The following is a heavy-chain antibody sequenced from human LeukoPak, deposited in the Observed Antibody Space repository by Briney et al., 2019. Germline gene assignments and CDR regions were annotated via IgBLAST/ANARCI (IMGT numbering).Heavy chain of an antibody. V-gene: IGHV3-7*05. D-gene: IGHD3-10*01. CDR2: IKQDGSQK. CDR3: AKLRPHRLLWFGESRLTDGMDV. J-gene: IGHJ6*02. Sequence: GGSLRLSCAASGFTFSSYWMSWVRQAPGKGLEWVATIKQDGSQKEYVDSVKGRFTISRDNSKNTLYLQMNSLRAEDTAVYYCAKLRPHRLLWFGESRLTDGMDVWGQGTTVTVSS. CDR1: GFTFSSYW.